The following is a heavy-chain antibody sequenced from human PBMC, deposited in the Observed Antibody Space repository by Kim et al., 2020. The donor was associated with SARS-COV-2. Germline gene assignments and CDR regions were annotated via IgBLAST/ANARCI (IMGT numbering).Heavy chain of an antibody. J-gene: IGHJ6*02. CDR1: GFTFSSYE. Sequence: GGSLRLSCAASGFTFSSYEMNWVRQAPGKGLEWVSYISSSGSTIYYADSVKGRFTISRDNAKNSLYLQMNSLRAEDTAVYYCARLATVTTYYYYGMDVWGQGTTVTVSS. V-gene: IGHV3-48*03. D-gene: IGHD4-17*01. CDR2: ISSSGSTI. CDR3: ARLATVTTYYYYGMDV.